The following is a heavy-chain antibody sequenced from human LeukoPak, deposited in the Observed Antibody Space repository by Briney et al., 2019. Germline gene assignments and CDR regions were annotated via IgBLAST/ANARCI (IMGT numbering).Heavy chain of an antibody. D-gene: IGHD1-26*01. J-gene: IGHJ4*02. V-gene: IGHV4-59*08. CDR1: GGSITNYY. CDR3: ARQGELAIDY. CDR2: IYNTGRT. Sequence: PSETLSHTCSVSGGSITNYYWSWIRQSPGKGLEWIGFIYNTGRTNYNPSLQSRVTMSIGTSKNQFSLKLSSVTAADTAVYYCARQGELAIDYWGQGTLVTVSS.